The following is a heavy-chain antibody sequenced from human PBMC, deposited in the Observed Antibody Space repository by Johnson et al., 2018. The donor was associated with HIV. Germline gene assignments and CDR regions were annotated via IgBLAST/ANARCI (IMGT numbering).Heavy chain of an antibody. J-gene: IGHJ3*01. V-gene: IGHV3-30*04. Sequence: QMLLVESGGGVVQPGRSLRLSCAASGFPFSSYAMHWVRQAPGKGLEWVAVISYDGSNRYYTESVKGRFTISRDNSENTLYLQMNSLRAEDTALYYCAREGSSGTRSWGQGTMVRLF. CDR2: ISYDGSNR. CDR1: GFPFSSYA. D-gene: IGHD1-26*01. CDR3: AREGSSGTRS.